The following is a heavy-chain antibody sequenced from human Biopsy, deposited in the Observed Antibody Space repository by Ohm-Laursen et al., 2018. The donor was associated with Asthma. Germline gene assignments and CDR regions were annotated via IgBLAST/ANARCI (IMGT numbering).Heavy chain of an antibody. CDR1: GFSFSNYV. CDR3: AKEVFPGWELRRGPDS. V-gene: IGHV3-30*18. CDR2: ISFDGTNR. Sequence: RSLRLSCSASGFSFSNYVMHWVRQAPGKGLDWVAVISFDGTNRNYTDSVKGRFTISRDNSRNTLHLEMNSLRAEDTAVYFCAKEVFPGWELRRGPDSWGQGTLVTVSS. J-gene: IGHJ4*02. D-gene: IGHD1-26*01.